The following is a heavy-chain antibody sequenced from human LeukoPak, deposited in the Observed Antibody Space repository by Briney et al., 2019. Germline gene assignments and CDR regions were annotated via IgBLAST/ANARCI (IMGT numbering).Heavy chain of an antibody. CDR3: ARRPRHIVVVVAATDYFDY. V-gene: IGHV4-39*01. CDR2: IYYSGST. D-gene: IGHD2-15*01. J-gene: IGHJ4*02. CDR1: GGSISSSSYY. Sequence: SETLSLTCTVSGGSISSSSYYWGWIRQPPGKGLEWIGSIYYSGSTYYNPSLKSRVTLSVDTSKNQFSLKLSSVTAADTAVYYCARRPRHIVVVVAATDYFDYWGQGTLVTVSS.